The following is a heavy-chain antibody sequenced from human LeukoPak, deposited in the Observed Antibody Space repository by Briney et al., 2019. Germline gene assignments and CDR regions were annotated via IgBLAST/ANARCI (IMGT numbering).Heavy chain of an antibody. V-gene: IGHV3-30*18. CDR3: AKISSFRTGASGSYHY. J-gene: IGHJ4*02. D-gene: IGHD1-26*01. CDR2: ISYDGSNK. Sequence: GGSLRLSCAASGFTFSSYGMHWVRQAPGKGLEWVAVISYDGSNKYYADSVKGRFTISRDNSKNTLYLQMNSLRAEDTAVNYCAKISSFRTGASGSYHYWGQGTLVTVSS. CDR1: GFTFSSYG.